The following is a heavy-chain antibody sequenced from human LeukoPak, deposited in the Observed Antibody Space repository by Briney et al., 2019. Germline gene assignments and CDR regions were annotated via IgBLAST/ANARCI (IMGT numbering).Heavy chain of an antibody. CDR2: LYPGDSDT. J-gene: IGHJ6*02. CDR3: ARAIGTSQFYLYYGMDV. D-gene: IGHD2-2*01. Sequence: GESLKISCKGSGYSFTSYWIGWVRQMPGKGLEWMGILYPGDSDTRYSPSFQGQVTISVDKSISTAYLQWSSLQASDTAMYYCARAIGTSQFYLYYGMDVWGQGTTVTVSS. CDR1: GYSFTSYW. V-gene: IGHV5-51*01.